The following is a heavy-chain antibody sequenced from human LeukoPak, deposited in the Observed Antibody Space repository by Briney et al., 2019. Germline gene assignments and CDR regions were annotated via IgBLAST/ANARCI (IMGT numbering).Heavy chain of an antibody. D-gene: IGHD3-22*01. Sequence: GESLKISCSASGFTFNNYGMTWVRQAPGKGLEWVSGINWNAVRVGYADSVKGRFTISRDNAKNSLYLQMNSLRAEDTAVYYCASPFETYYYDSSGYYAFGYWGQGTLVTVSS. CDR2: INWNAVRV. CDR3: ASPFETYYYDSSGYYAFGY. J-gene: IGHJ4*02. CDR1: GFTFNNYG. V-gene: IGHV3-20*04.